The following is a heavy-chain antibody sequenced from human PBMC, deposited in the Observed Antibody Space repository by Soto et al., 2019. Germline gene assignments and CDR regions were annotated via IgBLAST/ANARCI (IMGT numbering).Heavy chain of an antibody. J-gene: IGHJ4*02. CDR3: VRQRGNYFDF. Sequence: ETLSLTCSVSGDSINSRYWSWIRQPPGKGLEWIGYIDYVGSTNYAPSLQSRVTMSVDTSKNQVSLKLRYVTAADTAVYYCVRQRGNYFDFWGQGTLVTVSS. CDR2: IDYVGST. CDR1: GDSINSRY. V-gene: IGHV4-59*11. D-gene: IGHD3-10*01.